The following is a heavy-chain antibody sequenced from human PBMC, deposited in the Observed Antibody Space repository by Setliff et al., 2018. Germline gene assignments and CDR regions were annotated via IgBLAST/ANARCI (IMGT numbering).Heavy chain of an antibody. Sequence: GESLKISCQTSGFTFDTYWIAWVRQMPGKGLEWVGVTFPGDSDTRYSPSFQGQVTISADKSSSTAYLQWSSLKASDTAIYYCTRHEDRNKCTSSSCYRENDASDVWGQGAMVTVS. CDR2: TFPGDSDT. CDR3: TRHEDRNKCTSSSCYRENDASDV. V-gene: IGHV5-51*01. CDR1: GFTFDTYW. J-gene: IGHJ3*01. D-gene: IGHD2-2*01.